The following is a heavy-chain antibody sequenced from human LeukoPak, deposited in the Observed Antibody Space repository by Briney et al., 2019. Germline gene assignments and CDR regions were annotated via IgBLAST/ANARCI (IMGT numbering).Heavy chain of an antibody. CDR2: VRRYGLDK. CDR1: GFSVSDFW. D-gene: IGHD3-10*01. V-gene: IGHV3-7*01. Sequence: QPGGSLRLSCVGSGFSVSDFWMAWVRQAPGMGLEWVANVRRYGLDKYFVDYADSVKGRFTISRDNAKNSLHLQMNSLTVEDSAVYYCARGGMYIYGSFDQWGQGTLVIVSS. CDR3: ARGGMYIYGSFDQ. J-gene: IGHJ4*02.